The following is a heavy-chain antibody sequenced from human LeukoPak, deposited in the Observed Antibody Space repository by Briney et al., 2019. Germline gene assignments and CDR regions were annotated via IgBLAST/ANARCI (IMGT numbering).Heavy chain of an antibody. D-gene: IGHD2-15*01. CDR1: GFTFSSYA. CDR2: ISGSGGST. CDR3: ANGTPHPSYYYYGMDV. J-gene: IGHJ6*02. Sequence: GGSLRLSCAASGFTFSSYAMSWVRQAPGKGLEWVSAISGSGGSTYYADSVKGRFTISRDNSKNTLYLQMNSLRAEDTAVYYCANGTPHPSYYYYGMDVWGQGTTVTVSS. V-gene: IGHV3-23*01.